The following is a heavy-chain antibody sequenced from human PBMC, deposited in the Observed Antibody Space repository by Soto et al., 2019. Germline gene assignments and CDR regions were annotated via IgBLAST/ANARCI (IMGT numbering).Heavy chain of an antibody. CDR3: ARHCRVDTAMAIDY. CDR2: VSYSGNS. J-gene: IGHJ4*02. D-gene: IGHD5-18*01. CDR1: GDSISSATHY. V-gene: IGHV4-31*03. Sequence: SETLSLTCTVSGDSISSATHYWNWIRQHPGKGLEWIGYVSYSGNSYYSSSLKSRVFMSIDTSKNHFSLKLSSVTAADTAVYYCARHCRVDTAMAIDYWGQGTLVTVSS.